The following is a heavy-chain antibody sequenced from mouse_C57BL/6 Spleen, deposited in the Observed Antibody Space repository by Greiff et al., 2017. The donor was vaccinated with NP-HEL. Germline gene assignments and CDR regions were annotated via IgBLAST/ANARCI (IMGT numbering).Heavy chain of an antibody. CDR2: IHPNSGST. D-gene: IGHD1-1*01. CDR1: GYTFTSYW. V-gene: IGHV1-64*01. J-gene: IGHJ3*01. Sequence: QVQLQQPGAELVKPGASVKLSCKASGYTFTSYWMHWVKQRPGQGLEWIGMIHPNSGSTNYNEKFKSKATLTVDNSSSTAYMQLSSLTSEDSAVYYCARDYGSSEFAYWGQGTLVTVSA. CDR3: ARDYGSSEFAY.